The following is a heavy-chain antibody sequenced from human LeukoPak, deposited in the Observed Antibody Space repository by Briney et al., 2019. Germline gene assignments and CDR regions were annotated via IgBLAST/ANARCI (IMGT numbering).Heavy chain of an antibody. D-gene: IGHD1-26*01. J-gene: IGHJ3*02. CDR3: AKDEQWELLGAAFDI. Sequence: PGGSLRLSCAASGFTFSNYAMNWVRQAPGKGLEWVSAISAGGGSTYYADSVKGRFTISRDNSKNTLYLQKNSLRAEDTAVYYCAKDEQWELLGAAFDIWGQGTMVTVSS. CDR1: GFTFSNYA. CDR2: ISAGGGST. V-gene: IGHV3-23*01.